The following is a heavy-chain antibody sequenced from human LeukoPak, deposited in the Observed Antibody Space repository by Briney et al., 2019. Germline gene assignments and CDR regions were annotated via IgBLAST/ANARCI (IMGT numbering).Heavy chain of an antibody. CDR3: ARVGIIRVAAGYYYGMDV. J-gene: IGHJ6*02. Sequence: SETPSLTCAVYGGSFSGYYWSWIRQPPGKGLEWIGEINHSGSTNYNPSLKSRVTISVDTSKNQFSLKLSSVTAADTAVYYCARVGIIRVAAGYYYGMDVWGQGTTVTVSS. V-gene: IGHV4-34*01. D-gene: IGHD6-25*01. CDR2: INHSGST. CDR1: GGSFSGYY.